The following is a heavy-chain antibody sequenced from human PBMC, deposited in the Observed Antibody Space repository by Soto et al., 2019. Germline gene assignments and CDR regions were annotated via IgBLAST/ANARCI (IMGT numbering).Heavy chain of an antibody. CDR3: ARDPYFGAIDY. D-gene: IGHD3-16*01. V-gene: IGHV3-74*01. CDR2: IKGDGSAT. CDR1: GFTFSNYW. Sequence: GGSLRLSCAASGFTFSNYWMQWVRQAPGKGLVWVSHIKGDGSATAYADSVKGRFTISRDNAKNTLYLKMDSLRAEDRALYYCARDPYFGAIDYWGLGTLFTVSS. J-gene: IGHJ4*02.